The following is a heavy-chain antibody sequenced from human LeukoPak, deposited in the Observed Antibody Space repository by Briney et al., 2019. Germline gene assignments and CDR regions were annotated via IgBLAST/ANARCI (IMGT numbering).Heavy chain of an antibody. D-gene: IGHD6-13*01. Sequence: ASVKVSCKTSGYSFTDYAITWVRQAPGQGLEWMGWINPNSGGTNYAQKFQGRVTMTRDTSISTAYMELSRLRSDDTAVYYCARVGPYSSSWPYFDYWGQGTLVTVSS. J-gene: IGHJ4*02. V-gene: IGHV1-2*02. CDR3: ARVGPYSSSWPYFDY. CDR2: INPNSGGT. CDR1: GYSFTDYA.